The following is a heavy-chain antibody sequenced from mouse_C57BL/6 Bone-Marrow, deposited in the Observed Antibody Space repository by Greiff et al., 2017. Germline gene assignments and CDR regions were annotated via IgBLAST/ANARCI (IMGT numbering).Heavy chain of an antibody. D-gene: IGHD1-1*01. CDR1: GFSLTSYG. CDR2: IWSGGST. V-gene: IGHV2-2*01. CDR3: ARNVRSSQYYYAMDY. J-gene: IGHJ4*01. Sequence: VQLVESGPGLVQPSQSLSITCTVSGFSLTSYGVHWVRQSPGKGLEWLGVIWSGGSTDYNAAFISRLSISKDNSKSQVFFKMNSLQADDTAIYYCARNVRSSQYYYAMDYWGQGTSVTVSS.